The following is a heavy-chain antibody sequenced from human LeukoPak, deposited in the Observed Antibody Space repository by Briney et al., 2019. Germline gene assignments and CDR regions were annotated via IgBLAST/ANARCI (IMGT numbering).Heavy chain of an antibody. D-gene: IGHD3-10*01. CDR3: ARDVAYGAFDY. CDR1: GGSISSYY. J-gene: IGHJ4*02. V-gene: IGHV4-59*01. CDR2: IYYSGST. Sequence: SETLSLTCTVSGGSISSYYWSWIRQPPGKGLEWIGYIYYSGSTNYNPSLKSRVTISVDTSKNQFFLKLSSVIAADTAVYYCARDVAYGAFDYWGQGDLVTVSS.